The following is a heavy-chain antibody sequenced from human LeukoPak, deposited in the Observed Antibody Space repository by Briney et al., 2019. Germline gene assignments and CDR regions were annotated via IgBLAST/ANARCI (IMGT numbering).Heavy chain of an antibody. CDR1: GFTFSRYG. D-gene: IGHD6-19*01. CDR2: ISYDGSNK. CDR3: AKSGGGSSSGWFY. V-gene: IGHV3-30*18. J-gene: IGHJ4*02. Sequence: GGSLRLSCAASGFTFSRYGMHWVRQAPGKGLEWVAVISYDGSNKYYADSVKGRFTISRDNSKNTLYLQINSLRAEDTAVYYCAKSGGGSSSGWFYWGQGTLVTVSS.